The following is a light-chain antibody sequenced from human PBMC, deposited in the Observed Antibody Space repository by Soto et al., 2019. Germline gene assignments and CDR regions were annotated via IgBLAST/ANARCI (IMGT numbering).Light chain of an antibody. CDR3: AAWDDILNGYD. Sequence: QSVLTQPPSASGTPGQRVTISCSGSSSNIESNTVTWYQQLPGTAPKLVIYSNYDRPSGVPDRFSGSTSGTSASLVIRGLQSEDEADYYCAAWDDILNGYDFGSGTKLTVL. CDR1: SSNIESNT. V-gene: IGLV1-44*01. J-gene: IGLJ1*01. CDR2: SNY.